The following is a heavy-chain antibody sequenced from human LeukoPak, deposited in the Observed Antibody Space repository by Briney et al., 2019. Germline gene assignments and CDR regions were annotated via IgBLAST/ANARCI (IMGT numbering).Heavy chain of an antibody. J-gene: IGHJ4*02. CDR3: ARDLGNTGWYTFDY. CDR2: TYYRSKWYN. V-gene: IGHV6-1*01. Sequence: SQTLSLTCNISGDSVSSNNGAWNWIRQSPSRGLEWLGRTYYRSKWYNDYAGSLNGRITISPDTSKNQFSLHLNSVTPEDTAVYYCARDLGNTGWYTFDYWGQGILVTVSS. D-gene: IGHD6-19*01. CDR1: GDSVSSNNGA.